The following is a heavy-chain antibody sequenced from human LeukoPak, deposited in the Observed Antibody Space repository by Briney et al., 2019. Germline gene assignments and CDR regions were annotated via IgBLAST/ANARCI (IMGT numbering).Heavy chain of an antibody. D-gene: IGHD6-13*01. J-gene: IGHJ6*03. CDR3: AKENFRGPIAAAGMRYYYYYYYMDV. CDR1: GFTFDDYA. V-gene: IGHV3-43D*03. Sequence: GGSLRLSCAASGFTFDDYAMHWVRQAPGKGLEWVSLISWDGGSTYYADSVKGRFTISRDNSKNSLYLQMNSLRAEDMALYYCAKENFRGPIAAAGMRYYYYYYYMDVWGKGTTVTVSS. CDR2: ISWDGGST.